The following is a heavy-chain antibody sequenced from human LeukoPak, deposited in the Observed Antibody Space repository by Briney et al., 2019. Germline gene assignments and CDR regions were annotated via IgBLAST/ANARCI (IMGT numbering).Heavy chain of an antibody. CDR3: ARVRRYSYGYWNQLFDY. D-gene: IGHD5-18*01. CDR1: GYTFTGYY. J-gene: IGHJ4*02. V-gene: IGHV1-2*02. CDR2: INPNSGGT. Sequence: ASVKVSCKASGYTFTGYYMHWVRQAPGQGLEWMGWINPNSGGTNYAQKFQGRVTMTRDTSISTAYMELSRLRSDDTAVYYCARVRRYSYGYWNQLFDYWGQGTLVTVSS.